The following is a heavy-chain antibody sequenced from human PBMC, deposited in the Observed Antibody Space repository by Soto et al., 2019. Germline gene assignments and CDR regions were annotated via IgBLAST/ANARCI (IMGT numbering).Heavy chain of an antibody. V-gene: IGHV1-69*01. CDR2: IIPIFGTA. CDR1: GGTFSSYA. J-gene: IGHJ4*02. D-gene: IGHD5-12*01. Sequence: QVQLVQSGAEVQKPGSSVKVSCKASGGTFSSYAISWVRQAPGQGLEWMGGIIPIFGTANYAQKFQGRVTITADESTRTAYMELSSLRSEDTAVYYCARDSGIGYSGYDATNGYWGQGTLVTVSS. CDR3: ARDSGIGYSGYDATNGY.